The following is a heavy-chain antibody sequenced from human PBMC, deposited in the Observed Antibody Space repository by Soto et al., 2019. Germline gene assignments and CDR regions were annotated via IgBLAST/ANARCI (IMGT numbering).Heavy chain of an antibody. J-gene: IGHJ3*02. CDR1: GGSISSGGYS. D-gene: IGHD2-2*01. CDR2: IYHSGST. V-gene: IGHV4-30-2*01. CDR3: ARVAVGTDCSSTSCYLGAFDI. Sequence: PSETLSLTCAVSGGSISSGGYSWNWIRQPPGKGLEWIGYIYHSGSTYYNPSLKSRVTISVDRSKNQFSLKLSSVTAADTAVYYCARVAVGTDCSSTSCYLGAFDIWGQGTMVTVSS.